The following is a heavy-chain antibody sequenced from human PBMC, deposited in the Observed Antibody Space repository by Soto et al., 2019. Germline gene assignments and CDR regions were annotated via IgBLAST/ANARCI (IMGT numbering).Heavy chain of an antibody. CDR2: VFYSGST. V-gene: IGHV4-59*01. Sequence: SETLSLTCTVSGVSISSFCWGWVRQPPGKGLEWIGYVFYSGSTNYIPSLKSRVTMSADTSKNQFSLRLTSVTAADTAVYYCARAAWSSSWYFESWGQGTLVTVSS. CDR3: ARAAWSSSWYFES. J-gene: IGHJ4*02. CDR1: GVSISSFC. D-gene: IGHD6-13*01.